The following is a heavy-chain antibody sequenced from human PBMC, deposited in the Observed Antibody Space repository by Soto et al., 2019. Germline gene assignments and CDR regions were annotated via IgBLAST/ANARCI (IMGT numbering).Heavy chain of an antibody. CDR1: GGTFSRYT. D-gene: IGHD3-22*01. V-gene: IGHV1-69*01. Sequence: QVQLVQSGAEVKKPGSSVKVSCKASGGTFSRYTITWVRQAPGQGLEWMGGSTPMFGTPNYAQKFQGRVTITADESTSTASMALSSLRSEYTAMYYCARDGTLYDSSAYYYLYWGQGTLVTVSS. CDR2: STPMFGTP. CDR3: ARDGTLYDSSAYYYLY. J-gene: IGHJ4*02.